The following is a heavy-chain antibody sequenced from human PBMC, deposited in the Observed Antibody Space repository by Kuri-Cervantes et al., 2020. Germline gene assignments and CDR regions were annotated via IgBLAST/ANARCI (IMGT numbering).Heavy chain of an antibody. CDR2: IISGAGT. CDR3: AKGGGSILDDAFDI. V-gene: IGHV3-23*01. CDR1: GLTFSNYA. D-gene: IGHD2-15*01. Sequence: GGSLRLSCEASGLTFSNYAMSWVRPAPGKGLDWVSTIISGAGTHYADSVRGRFTISRDNSKNTLYLQMNSLRDEDTGIYYCAKGGGSILDDAFDIWGQGTMVTVSS. J-gene: IGHJ3*02.